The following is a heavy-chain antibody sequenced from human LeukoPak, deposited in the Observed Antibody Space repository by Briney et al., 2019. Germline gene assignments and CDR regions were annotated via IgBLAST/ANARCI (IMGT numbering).Heavy chain of an antibody. Sequence: GGSLTLSCAASGFTFSSYSMSWVRQAPGKGLQWVASINSRSSFIWYADSLKGRFTISRDNAKNSLFLQMNSLRAEDTAMYYCARGFSTYYYDSSGYSYDWFDPWGQGIQVTVSS. CDR2: INSRSSFI. J-gene: IGHJ5*02. D-gene: IGHD3-22*01. CDR1: GFTFSSYS. V-gene: IGHV3-21*01. CDR3: ARGFSTYYYDSSGYSYDWFDP.